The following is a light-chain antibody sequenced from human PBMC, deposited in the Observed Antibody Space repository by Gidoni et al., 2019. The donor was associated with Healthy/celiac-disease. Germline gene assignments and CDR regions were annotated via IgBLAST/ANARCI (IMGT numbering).Light chain of an antibody. CDR3: MQALQTPFT. CDR1: QSPLHSNGYNY. J-gene: IGKJ3*01. V-gene: IGKV2-28*01. Sequence: DIVMTQSPLSLPVTPGEPASISCRSSQSPLHSNGYNYLDWYLQKPGQSPQLLIYLGSNRASGVPDRVSGSGSGTDFTLKISRVEAEDVGVYYCMQALQTPFTFGPGTKVDIK. CDR2: LGS.